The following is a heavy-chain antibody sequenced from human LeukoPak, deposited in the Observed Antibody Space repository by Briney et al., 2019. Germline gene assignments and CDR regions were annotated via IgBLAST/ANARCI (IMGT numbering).Heavy chain of an antibody. J-gene: IGHJ6*02. CDR3: ARGTSYCTNGVCYREGMDV. V-gene: IGHV4-30-2*01. Sequence: SQTLSLTCAVSGGSISSGGYSWSWIRQPPGKGLEWIGYIYHSGSTYYSPSLKSRVTISVDRSKNQFSLKLSSVTAADTAVYYCARGTSYCTNGVCYREGMDVWGQGTTVTVSS. CDR2: IYHSGST. CDR1: GGSISSGGYS. D-gene: IGHD2-8*01.